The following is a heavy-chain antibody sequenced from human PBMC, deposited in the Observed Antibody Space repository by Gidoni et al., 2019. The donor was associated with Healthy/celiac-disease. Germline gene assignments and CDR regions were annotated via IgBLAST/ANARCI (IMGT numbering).Heavy chain of an antibody. V-gene: IGHV4-31*03. D-gene: IGHD3-22*01. CDR3: ARANSPYYYDSSGYYGGWFDP. CDR2: IYYSGST. Sequence: QVQLQESGPGLVKPSQTLSLTCTVSGGSISSGGYYWSWIRQHPGKGLEWIGYIYYSGSTYYNPSLQSRVTISVDTSKNQFSLKLSSVTAADTAVYYCARANSPYYYDSSGYYGGWFDPWGQGTLVTVSS. CDR1: GGSISSGGYY. J-gene: IGHJ5*02.